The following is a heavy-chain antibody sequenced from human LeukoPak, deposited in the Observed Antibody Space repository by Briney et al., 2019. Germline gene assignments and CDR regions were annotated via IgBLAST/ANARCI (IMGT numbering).Heavy chain of an antibody. CDR3: ARLTRRSGNYFDY. V-gene: IGHV4-4*02. J-gene: IGHJ4*02. CDR2: MYLSGSI. Sequence: PSETLSLTCTVSVDSINRLDLWGWVRPPPGEGVEWIGKMYLSGSIHSNPSVESRVTISIDKSKNQFFLNLSSVTAADTAVYYCARLTRRSGNYFDYWGQGTLVTVSS. CDR1: VDSINRLDL. D-gene: IGHD1-1*01.